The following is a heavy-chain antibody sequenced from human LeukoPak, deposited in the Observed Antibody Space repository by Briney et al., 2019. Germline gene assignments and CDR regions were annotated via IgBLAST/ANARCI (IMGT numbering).Heavy chain of an antibody. D-gene: IGHD5-12*01. Sequence: GGSLRLSCAASGITFSIYTMSWVRQAPGKGLEWVLAIVGSGRNTYYADSVKGRFTISRDNSKNTLYLQMNSLRAEDTAVYYCAKDHPVVATIRAIPDAFDIWGQGTMVTVSS. CDR1: GITFSIYT. CDR2: IVGSGRNT. CDR3: AKDHPVVATIRAIPDAFDI. J-gene: IGHJ3*02. V-gene: IGHV3-23*01.